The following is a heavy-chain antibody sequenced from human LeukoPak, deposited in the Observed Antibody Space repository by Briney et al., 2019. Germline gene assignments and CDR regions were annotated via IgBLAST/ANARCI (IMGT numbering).Heavy chain of an antibody. CDR1: GFPFSSSA. V-gene: IGHV3-23*01. CDR3: AKQLGYCSDGSCYFPY. CDR2: ISNNGGYT. Sequence: PGGSLRLSCEASGFPFSSSAMSWVRHAPGRGLEWVSAISNNGGYTYYADSVQGRFTISRDNSKSTLCLQMNSLRAEDTAVYYCAKQLGYCSDGSCYFPYWGQGTLVTVSS. D-gene: IGHD2-15*01. J-gene: IGHJ4*02.